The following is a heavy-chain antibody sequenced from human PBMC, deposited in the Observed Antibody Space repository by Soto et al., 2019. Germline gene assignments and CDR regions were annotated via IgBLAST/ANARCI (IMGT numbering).Heavy chain of an antibody. V-gene: IGHV1-69*13. J-gene: IGHJ6*02. D-gene: IGHD2-8*01. Sequence: EASVKVSCKASGGTFSSYAISWVRQAPGQGLEWMGGIIPIFGTANYAQKFQGRVTITADESTSTAYMELSSLRSEDTAVYYCARVALDCTNGVCYNGRDVWGQGTTVPVSS. CDR1: GGTFSSYA. CDR3: ARVALDCTNGVCYNGRDV. CDR2: IIPIFGTA.